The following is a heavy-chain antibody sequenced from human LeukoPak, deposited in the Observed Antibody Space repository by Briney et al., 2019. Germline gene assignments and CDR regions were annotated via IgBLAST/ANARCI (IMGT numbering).Heavy chain of an antibody. CDR3: ARCAGYSGYDSLSEDYYYGMGV. Sequence: ASVKVSCKASGGTFSTLPFSWVRQAPGQGLEWMGGIIPIFGTPKYSHKFQGRVTITADESTSTVYVAMSSLRSEDTAVYYCARCAGYSGYDSLSEDYYYGMGVWGQGTTVTVS. V-gene: IGHV1-69*13. CDR1: GGTFSTLP. CDR2: IIPIFGTP. J-gene: IGHJ6*02. D-gene: IGHD5-12*01.